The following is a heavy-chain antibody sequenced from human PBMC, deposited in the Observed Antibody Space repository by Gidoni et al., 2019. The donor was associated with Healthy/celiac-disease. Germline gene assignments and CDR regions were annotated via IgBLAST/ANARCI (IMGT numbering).Heavy chain of an antibody. V-gene: IGHV3-23*01. Sequence: EVQLLESGGGLVQPGGSLRLSCAASGFTFSSYAMSWVRQAPGKGLEWVSAISGSGGSTYYADSVKGRFTISRDNSKNTLYLQMNSLRAEDTAVYYCAKGRVRTSYGMKSGYYGMDVWGQGTTVTVSS. CDR3: AKGRVRTSYGMKSGYYGMDV. D-gene: IGHD5-18*01. CDR2: ISGSGGST. J-gene: IGHJ6*02. CDR1: GFTFSSYA.